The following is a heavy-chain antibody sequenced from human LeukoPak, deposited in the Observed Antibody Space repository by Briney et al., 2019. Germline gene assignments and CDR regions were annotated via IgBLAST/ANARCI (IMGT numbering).Heavy chain of an antibody. Sequence: PGGSLRLSCAASGFTFSDYYMSWIRQAPGKGLEWVPYISSSGSTIYYADSVKGRFTISRDNAKNSLYLQMNSLRAEDTAVYYCARVPSNYYGSGSYLRYWGQGTLVTVSS. CDR3: ARVPSNYYGSGSYLRY. CDR1: GFTFSDYY. J-gene: IGHJ4*02. D-gene: IGHD3-10*01. V-gene: IGHV3-11*01. CDR2: ISSSGSTI.